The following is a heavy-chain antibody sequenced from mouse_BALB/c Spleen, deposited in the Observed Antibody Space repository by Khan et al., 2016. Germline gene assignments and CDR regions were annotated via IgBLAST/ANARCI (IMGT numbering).Heavy chain of an antibody. J-gene: IGHJ4*01. CDR1: GFNIKDYY. CDR3: NAGDNYVVNYARDY. V-gene: IGHV14-4*02. Sequence: VQLQQSGAELVRSGASVKLSCTPSGFNIKDYYIHWVKQRPEQGLEWIGWIDPENGDIEYAPKFQGKATMTADTSSNTAYLLPSSLTYEDTAVDYCNAGDNYVVNYARDYWGQGTSVTVSA. CDR2: IDPENGDI. D-gene: IGHD1-3*01.